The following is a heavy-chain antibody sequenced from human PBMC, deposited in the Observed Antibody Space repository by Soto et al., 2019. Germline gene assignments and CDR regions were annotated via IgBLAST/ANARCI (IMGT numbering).Heavy chain of an antibody. V-gene: IGHV3-33*01. CDR1: GFTFSNYD. Sequence: GGSLRLSCAASGFTFSNYDIHWVRQAPGKGLEWVAVIWYDGSNKYYADSVKGRFTISRDNSKNTLYLQMNSLRAEDTAVYYCTRNDYSMDVWGQGTTVTVSS. CDR2: IWYDGSNK. J-gene: IGHJ6*02. CDR3: TRNDYSMDV.